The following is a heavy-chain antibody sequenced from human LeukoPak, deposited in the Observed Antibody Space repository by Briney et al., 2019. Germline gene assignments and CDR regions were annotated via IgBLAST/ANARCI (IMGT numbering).Heavy chain of an antibody. CDR2: ISAYNGNT. V-gene: IGHV1-18*01. Sequence: ASVKVSCKASGYTFTSYGISWVRQAPGQGLEWMGWISAYNGNTNYAQKLQGRVTMTTDTSTSTAYMELRSLRSDDTAVYYCARDAQYREVEYKVSPYYYYGMDVWGQGTTVTVSS. J-gene: IGHJ6*02. CDR1: GYTFTSYG. D-gene: IGHD2-2*01. CDR3: ARDAQYREVEYKVSPYYYYGMDV.